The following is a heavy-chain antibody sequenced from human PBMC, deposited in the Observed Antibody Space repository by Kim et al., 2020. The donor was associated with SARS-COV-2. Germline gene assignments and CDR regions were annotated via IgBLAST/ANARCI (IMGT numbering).Heavy chain of an antibody. CDR2: INHSGST. V-gene: IGHV4-34*01. D-gene: IGHD6-19*01. CDR3: ARDCPSSGWLAGYYYYGMDV. CDR1: GGSFSGYY. Sequence: SETLSLTCAVYGGSFSGYYWSWIRQPPGKGLEWIGEINHSGSTNYNPSLKSRVTISVDTSKNQFSLKLSSVTAADTAVYYCARDCPSSGWLAGYYYYGMDVWGQGTTVTVSS. J-gene: IGHJ6*02.